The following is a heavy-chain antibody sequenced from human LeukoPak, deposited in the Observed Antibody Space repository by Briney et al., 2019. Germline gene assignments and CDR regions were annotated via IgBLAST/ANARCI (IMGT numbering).Heavy chain of an antibody. D-gene: IGHD1-26*01. CDR3: ARGSGSHFDY. V-gene: IGHV3-13*04. Sequence: GGSLRLSCAASGFTFSSYGMHWVRQATGKGLEWVSAIGTADDTYYPGSVRGRFTISRENAKNSLYLQMNSLRAGDTAVYYCARGSGSHFDYWGQGTLVTVSS. CDR2: IGTADDT. J-gene: IGHJ4*02. CDR1: GFTFSSYG.